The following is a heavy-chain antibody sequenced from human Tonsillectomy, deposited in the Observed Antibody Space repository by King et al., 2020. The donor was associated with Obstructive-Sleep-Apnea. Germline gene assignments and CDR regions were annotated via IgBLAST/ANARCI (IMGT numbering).Heavy chain of an antibody. CDR3: AKDRHDILFKGGMDV. CDR1: GFTFDDYA. Sequence: VQLVESGGGLVQPGRSLRLSCEASGFTFDDYAMHWVRQAPGKGLEWVSGISWNSNNIAFADSVKGRFTISRDNAQNSLYLQMNSLRVEDTALYYCAKDRHDILFKGGMDVWGQGTTVTVSS. D-gene: IGHD3-9*01. V-gene: IGHV3-9*01. J-gene: IGHJ6*02. CDR2: ISWNSNNI.